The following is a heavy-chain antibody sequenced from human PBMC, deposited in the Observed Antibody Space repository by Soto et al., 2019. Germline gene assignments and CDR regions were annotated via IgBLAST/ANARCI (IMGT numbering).Heavy chain of an antibody. CDR2: ISYDGSNK. D-gene: IGHD3-3*01. J-gene: IGHJ4*02. CDR3: AATGPTITIFGVAMDY. Sequence: QVQLVESGGGVVQPGRSLRLSCAASGFTFSSYAMHWVRQAPGKGLEWVAVISYDGSNKYYADSVKGRFTISRDNSKNKLYLQMNSLRAEDTAVYYCAATGPTITIFGVAMDYWGQGTLVTVSS. CDR1: GFTFSSYA. V-gene: IGHV3-30-3*01.